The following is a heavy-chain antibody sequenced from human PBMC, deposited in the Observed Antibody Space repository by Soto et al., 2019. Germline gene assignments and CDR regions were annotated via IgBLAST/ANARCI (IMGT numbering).Heavy chain of an antibody. Sequence: PGGSLRLSCAASGFTFSRYAMNWVRQAPGKGLEWVSYISASGNNTYYADSVKGRFTISRDNAKTSLYLQMNSLRAEDTAVYYCARDRPRIVVVPAARAGWFDPWGQGTLVTVSS. CDR2: ISASGNNT. J-gene: IGHJ5*02. CDR1: GFTFSRYA. D-gene: IGHD2-2*01. CDR3: ARDRPRIVVVPAARAGWFDP. V-gene: IGHV3-48*01.